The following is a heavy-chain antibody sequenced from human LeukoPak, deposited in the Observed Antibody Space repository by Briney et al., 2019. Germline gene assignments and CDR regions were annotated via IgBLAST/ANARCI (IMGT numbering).Heavy chain of an antibody. V-gene: IGHV1-8*03. CDR3: ARVGYSNSYDY. CDR1: GGTVSSYA. D-gene: IGHD4-11*01. J-gene: IGHJ4*02. CDR2: MNPNTGNA. Sequence: EASVKVSCKASGGTVSSYAISWVRQATGQGLEWMGWMNPNTGNAGYAQKFQDRVTITWDASISTAYMDLSSLRSEDTAVYYCARVGYSNSYDYWGQGTLVTVSS.